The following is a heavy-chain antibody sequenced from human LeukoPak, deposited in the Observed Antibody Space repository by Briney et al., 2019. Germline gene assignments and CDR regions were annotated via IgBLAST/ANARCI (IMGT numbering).Heavy chain of an antibody. D-gene: IGHD1-26*01. CDR1: GFTFSSYG. Sequence: PGRSLRLSCAASGFTFSSYGMHWVRQAPGKGLEWVAVISYDGSNKYYADSVKGRFTISRDNSKNTLYLQMNSLRAEDTAVYYCAKITWWDSGSYYASPDYWGQGTLVTVSS. CDR2: ISYDGSNK. V-gene: IGHV3-30*18. J-gene: IGHJ4*02. CDR3: AKITWWDSGSYYASPDY.